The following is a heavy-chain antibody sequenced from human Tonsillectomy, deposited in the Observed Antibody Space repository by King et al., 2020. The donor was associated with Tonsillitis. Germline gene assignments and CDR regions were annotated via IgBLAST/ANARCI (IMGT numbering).Heavy chain of an antibody. CDR3: AKDRGIYPDAFDI. Sequence: QLVQSGGGLVQPGGSLRLSCAASGFTFSDYAMNWVRQAPGKGPEWVSFIYGGGSDTYYADSVKGRFTISRDNSKNTLYLQMNSLRAEDTAVYYCAKDRGIYPDAFDIWGQGTMVTVSS. V-gene: IGHV3-23*03. D-gene: IGHD6-13*01. CDR1: GFTFSDYA. J-gene: IGHJ3*02. CDR2: IYGGGSDT.